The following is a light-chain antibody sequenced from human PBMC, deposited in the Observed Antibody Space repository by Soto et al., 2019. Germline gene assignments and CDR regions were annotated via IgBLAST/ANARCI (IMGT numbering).Light chain of an antibody. J-gene: IGKJ1*01. V-gene: IGKV3-11*01. CDR2: DAS. CDR3: QQRSDWPWT. Sequence: EIVLAQSPATLSLSPGERATLSCRASQSVSTYLAWYQQKPGQAPRLLIYDASNRATGIPPRFSGSVSGTDFTLTISSLESEDSAVYYCQQRSDWPWTFGQGTK. CDR1: QSVSTY.